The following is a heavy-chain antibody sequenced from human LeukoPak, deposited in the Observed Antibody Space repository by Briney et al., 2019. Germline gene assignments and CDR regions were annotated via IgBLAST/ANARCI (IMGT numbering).Heavy chain of an antibody. CDR3: ARGRSAYFQH. CDR2: IYSAGST. CDR1: GGSISSGGYS. J-gene: IGHJ1*01. Sequence: SQTLSLTCTVSGGSISSGGYSWSWIRQPPGKGLEWIGYIYSAGSTYYSPSLKSRLTISIDTSKNQFSLELRSVTSADTAVYYCARGRSAYFQHWGQGTLVTVSS. V-gene: IGHV4-30-4*08.